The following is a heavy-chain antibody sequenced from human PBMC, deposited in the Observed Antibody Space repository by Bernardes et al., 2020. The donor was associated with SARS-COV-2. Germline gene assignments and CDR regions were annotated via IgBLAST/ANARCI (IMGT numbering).Heavy chain of an antibody. CDR1: GFTFNNYA. D-gene: IGHD2-21*02. V-gene: IGHV3-23*01. CDR3: ARVVSGPHVGADAFAV. J-gene: IGHJ3*01. Sequence: SLRLSCAASGFTFNNYAMSWFRQTPGKGLEWISAVNSAGTTFYADSVRGRFTAARDNSKDTLYLQMSSLRSEDTAVYYCARVVSGPHVGADAFAVWGRGTTVTVSS. CDR2: VNSAGTT.